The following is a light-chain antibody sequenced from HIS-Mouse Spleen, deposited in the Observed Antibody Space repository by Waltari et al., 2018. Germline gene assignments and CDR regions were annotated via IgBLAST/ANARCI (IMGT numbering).Light chain of an antibody. V-gene: IGLV2-14*01. CDR1: SSDVGGYNY. J-gene: IGLJ3*02. CDR2: EVS. CDR3: SSYTSSSTWV. Sequence: QSALTQPASVSGSPGQSITISCTGTSSDVGGYNYVSWYQQHPGKAPNLMIYEVSNRRSGGSNRFSGSKSGNTASLTISGLQAEDEADYYCSSYTSSSTWVFGGGTKLTVL.